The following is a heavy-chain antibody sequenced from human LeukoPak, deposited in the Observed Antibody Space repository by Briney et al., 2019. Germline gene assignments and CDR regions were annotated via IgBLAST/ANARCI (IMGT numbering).Heavy chain of an antibody. V-gene: IGHV3-30-3*01. J-gene: IGHJ3*02. CDR3: ARDRYSSGWYGAFDI. D-gene: IGHD6-19*01. CDR1: GFTFSNFA. Sequence: GGSLRLSCAASGFTFSNFAMHWVRLAPGKGLEWVAVMSNDGNNKYYADSVKGRFTISRDNSKNTLYLQMNSLRAEDTAVYYCARDRYSSGWYGAFDIWGQGTMVTVSS. CDR2: MSNDGNNK.